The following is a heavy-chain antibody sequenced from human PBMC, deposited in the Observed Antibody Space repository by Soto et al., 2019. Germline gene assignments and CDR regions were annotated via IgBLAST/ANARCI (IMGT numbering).Heavy chain of an antibody. V-gene: IGHV4-61*01. Sequence: QVQLQESGPGLVKPSETLSLTCTVSGGSVSSRSYYWSWIRQSPGTGLEWIAYVSWSGNINYNPSLKSRVTTAVDTSNNQFSLKVRSVTAADTAVYYCARDKKVGWRYYGMDVWGQGTTVTVSS. J-gene: IGHJ6*02. CDR3: ARDKKVGWRYYGMDV. CDR1: GGSVSSRSYY. CDR2: VSWSGNI.